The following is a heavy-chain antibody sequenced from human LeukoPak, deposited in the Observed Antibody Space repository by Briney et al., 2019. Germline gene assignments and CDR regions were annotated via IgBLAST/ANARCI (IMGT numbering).Heavy chain of an antibody. V-gene: IGHV3-73*01. Sequence: PGGSLRLSCAASGFTFSDSAIHWVRQASGKVLEWVGRIRTKANRYATGYGVSVKGRFTISRDDLDNTAYLQMTSLKTEDTAVYYCTRRTDSASPNFDDWGQGTLVTVSS. J-gene: IGHJ4*02. CDR3: TRRTDSASPNFDD. CDR1: GFTFSDSA. D-gene: IGHD1-26*01. CDR2: IRTKANRYAT.